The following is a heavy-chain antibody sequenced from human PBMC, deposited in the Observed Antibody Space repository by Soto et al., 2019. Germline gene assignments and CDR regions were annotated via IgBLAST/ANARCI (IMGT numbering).Heavy chain of an antibody. J-gene: IGHJ6*02. CDR1: GGSFSGYY. CDR2: INHSGST. V-gene: IGHV4-34*01. Sequence: LSLTCAVYGGSFSGYYWSWIRQPPGKGLEWIGEINHSGSTNYNPSLKSRVTISVDTSKNQFSLKLSSVTAADTAVYYCARGPRMTGRQNYYYGMDVWGQGTTVTAP. D-gene: IGHD3-9*01. CDR3: ARGPRMTGRQNYYYGMDV.